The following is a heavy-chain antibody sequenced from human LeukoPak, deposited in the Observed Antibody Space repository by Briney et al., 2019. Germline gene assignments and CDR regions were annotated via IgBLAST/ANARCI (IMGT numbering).Heavy chain of an antibody. Sequence: SETLSLTCALYGGSFSGYYWSWIRQPPGKGLEWIGEINHSGSTNYNPSLKSRVTISVDTSKNQFSLKLSSVTAADTAVYYCASSSIAARPAHYYYYMDVWGKGTTVTVSS. J-gene: IGHJ6*03. CDR1: GGSFSGYY. D-gene: IGHD6-6*01. CDR2: INHSGST. CDR3: ASSSIAARPAHYYYYMDV. V-gene: IGHV4-34*01.